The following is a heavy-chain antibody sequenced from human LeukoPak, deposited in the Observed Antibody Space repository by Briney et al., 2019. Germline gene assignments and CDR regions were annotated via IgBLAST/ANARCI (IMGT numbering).Heavy chain of an antibody. CDR3: ARITYYYDSSGYSLDAFDI. V-gene: IGHV4-39*07. D-gene: IGHD3-22*01. CDR2: IYHSGST. CDR1: GGSISSSDYY. Sequence: RSETLSLTCTVSGGSISSSDYYWNWIRQAPGKGLEWIGSIYHSGSTYYNPSLTSRVTISVDTSKNQLSLKLTAVTAADTAVYYCARITYYYDSSGYSLDAFDIWGQGTMVTVSS. J-gene: IGHJ3*02.